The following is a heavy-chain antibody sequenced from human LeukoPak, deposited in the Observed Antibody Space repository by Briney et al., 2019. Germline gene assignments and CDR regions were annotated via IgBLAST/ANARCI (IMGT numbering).Heavy chain of an antibody. CDR2: ISWNSGSI. Sequence: PGGSLRLSCVASGFTFEDYAMNWVRQVPGKGLEWVSGISWNSGSIGYAAFVKGRFSISRDNAKNSLYLQMNSLRAEDTAVYYCASGSSGWRTGSFDYWGQGTLVTVSS. CDR3: ASGSSGWRTGSFDY. D-gene: IGHD6-19*01. J-gene: IGHJ4*02. V-gene: IGHV3-9*01. CDR1: GFTFEDYA.